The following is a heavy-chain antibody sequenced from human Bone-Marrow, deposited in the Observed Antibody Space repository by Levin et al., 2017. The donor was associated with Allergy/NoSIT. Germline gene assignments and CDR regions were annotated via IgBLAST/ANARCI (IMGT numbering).Heavy chain of an antibody. CDR2: ISYTGYT. V-gene: IGHV4-39*01. D-gene: IGHD3-10*01. CDR3: ARHAELLWFGELGDF. CDR1: GGSITDGSYY. Sequence: SETLSLTCIVSGGSITDGSYYWGWIRQSPRKGLEWIGSISYTGYTYYNPSLKSRLTISLDSSKNQFSLKLTSVTAADTAVYYCARHAELLWFGELGDFWGQGTLVTVSS. J-gene: IGHJ4*02.